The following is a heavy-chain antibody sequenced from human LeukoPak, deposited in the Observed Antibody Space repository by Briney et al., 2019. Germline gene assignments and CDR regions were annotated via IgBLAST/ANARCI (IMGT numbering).Heavy chain of an antibody. D-gene: IGHD3-10*01. CDR1: GGSISSGGYY. CDR3: AREGSGSYWRNRFDY. J-gene: IGHJ4*02. CDR2: IYYSGST. Sequence: SQTLSLTCTVSGGSISSGGYYWGWIRQHPGKGLEWIGYIYYSGSTYYNPSLKSRVTISVDTSKNQFSLKLSSVTAADTAVYYCAREGSGSYWRNRFDYWGQGTLVTVSS. V-gene: IGHV4-31*03.